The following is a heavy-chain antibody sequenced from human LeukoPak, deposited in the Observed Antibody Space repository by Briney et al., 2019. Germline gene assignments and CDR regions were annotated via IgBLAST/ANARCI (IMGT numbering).Heavy chain of an antibody. D-gene: IGHD5-24*01. CDR3: ARDRDGYNSPYFDY. CDR2: IYTSGST. CDR1: GGSISSYY. V-gene: IGHV4-4*07. J-gene: IGHJ4*02. Sequence: SETLSLTCTVSGGSISSYYWSWIRQPAGKGLEWIGRIYTSGSTNYNPSLKSRVTISVDTSKNQFSLKLSSVTAADTAVYYCARDRDGYNSPYFDYWGQGTLVTVSS.